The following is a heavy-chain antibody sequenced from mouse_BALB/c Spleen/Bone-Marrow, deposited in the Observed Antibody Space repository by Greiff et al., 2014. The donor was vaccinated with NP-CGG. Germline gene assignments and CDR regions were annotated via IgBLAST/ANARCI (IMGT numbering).Heavy chain of an antibody. CDR1: GYSITSDYA. CDR3: ARSADWYFDV. V-gene: IGHV3-2*02. J-gene: IGHJ1*01. Sequence: VQLQQSGPGLVKPSQSLSLTCTVTGYSITSDYAWNWIRQFPGNKPEWMGYISYSGSTSYNPSLKSRISITRDTSKNQVFLQLNSLTTEDTATYYCARSADWYFDVWGAGTTVTVSS. CDR2: ISYSGST.